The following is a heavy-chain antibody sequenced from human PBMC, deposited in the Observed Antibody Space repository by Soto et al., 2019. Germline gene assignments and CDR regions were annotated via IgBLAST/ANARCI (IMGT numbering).Heavy chain of an antibody. V-gene: IGHV3-33*01. D-gene: IGHD2-15*01. CDR2: IWYEGSNK. J-gene: IGHJ6*02. CDR3: ARDYIADPNYYGIDL. CDR1: GFTFSSYG. Sequence: RWWFLRLSCAASGFTFSSYGMHWVRQDPGKGLEGVGVIWYEGSNKYYADSVKGRFTISRDNSKNTLYLQMNRLRAEDTAVYYSARDYIADPNYYGIDLCGQGTPVTVSS.